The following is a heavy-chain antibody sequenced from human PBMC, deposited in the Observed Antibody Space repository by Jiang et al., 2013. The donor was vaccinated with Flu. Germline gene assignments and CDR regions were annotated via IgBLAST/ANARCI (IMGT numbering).Heavy chain of an antibody. Sequence: EWIGYIYYSGSTNYNPSLKSRVTISVDTSKNQFSLKLSSVTAADTAVYYCARDGGYCTNGVCLGYYYYYGMDVWGQGTTVTVSS. J-gene: IGHJ6*02. CDR2: IYYSGST. D-gene: IGHD2-8*01. CDR3: ARDGGYCTNGVCLGYYYYYGMDV. V-gene: IGHV4-59*01.